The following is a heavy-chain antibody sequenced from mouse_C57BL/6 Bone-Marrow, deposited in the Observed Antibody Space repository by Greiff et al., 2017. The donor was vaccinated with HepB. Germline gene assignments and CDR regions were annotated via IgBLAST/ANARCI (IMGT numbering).Heavy chain of an antibody. J-gene: IGHJ4*01. D-gene: IGHD6-5*01. CDR1: GFTFNTYA. CDR2: ISSKSSNYAT. V-gene: IGHV10-3*01. CDR3: VGPYDAMDY. Sequence: EVQLVESGGGLVQPKGSLKLSCAASGFTFNTYAMHWVRQAPGKGLEWVARISSKSSNYATYYADTVKDRFTITRDDSQSMLYLQMNNLKTEDTAMYYCVGPYDAMDYWGQGTSVTVAS.